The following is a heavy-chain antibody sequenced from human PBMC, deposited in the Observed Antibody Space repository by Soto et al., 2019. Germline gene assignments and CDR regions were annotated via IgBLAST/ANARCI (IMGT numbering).Heavy chain of an antibody. CDR1: VYTFSRYW. D-gene: IGHD6-19*01. V-gene: IGHV5-51*01. Sequence: PXESLKISRQGSVYTFSRYWVVWVRQMPGKGLEWMGIIYPADSNTRYSPSFQGQVTMSVDKSISTAYLQWRSLQASDTAMYYCVRNAVSSSSLGWFDTWGQGTLVTVSS. J-gene: IGHJ5*02. CDR3: VRNAVSSSSLGWFDT. CDR2: IYPADSNT.